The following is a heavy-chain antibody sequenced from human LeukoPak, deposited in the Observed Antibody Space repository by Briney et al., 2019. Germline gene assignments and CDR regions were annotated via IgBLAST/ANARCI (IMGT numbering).Heavy chain of an antibody. V-gene: IGHV4-59*08. CDR2: IRYSGSA. Sequence: PSETLSLTCTVSGGSISTYYWSWIRQPPGKGLEWIGYIRYSGSANYNPSLRSRVTISIDTSKNQFSLKLSSVTAADTAVYHCARLVYDSRGYYSDYWGQGTLVTVSS. CDR3: ARLVYDSRGYYSDY. D-gene: IGHD3-22*01. J-gene: IGHJ4*02. CDR1: GGSISTYY.